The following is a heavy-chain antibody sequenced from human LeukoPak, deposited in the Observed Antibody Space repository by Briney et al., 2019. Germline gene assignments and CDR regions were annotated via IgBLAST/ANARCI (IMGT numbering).Heavy chain of an antibody. V-gene: IGHV4-34*01. CDR3: ARGKRYGFYYYGMDV. CDR1: GGSFSGYY. CDR2: INHSGST. J-gene: IGHJ6*02. D-gene: IGHD3-10*01. Sequence: SETLSLTCAVYGGSFSGYYWSWIRQPPGKGLEWIGEINHSGSTNYNPSLKSRVTISVDTSKTQFSLKLSSVTAADTAVYYCARGKRYGFYYYGMDVWGQGTTVTVSS.